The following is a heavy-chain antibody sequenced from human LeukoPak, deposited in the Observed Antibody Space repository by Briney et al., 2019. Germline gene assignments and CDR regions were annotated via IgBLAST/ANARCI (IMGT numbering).Heavy chain of an antibody. Sequence: PSETLSLTCTVSGGSISSGGYYWSWIRQHPGKGLEWIGYIYYSGSTHYNPSLKSRVTISVDTSKNQFSLKLSSVTAADTAVYYCARDQVGDDAFDIWGQGTMVTVSS. J-gene: IGHJ3*02. CDR3: ARDQVGDDAFDI. CDR2: IYYSGST. V-gene: IGHV4-31*03. CDR1: GGSISSGGYY.